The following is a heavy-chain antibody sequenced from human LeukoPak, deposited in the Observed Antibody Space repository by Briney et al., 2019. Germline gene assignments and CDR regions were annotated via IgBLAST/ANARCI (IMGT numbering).Heavy chain of an antibody. D-gene: IGHD3-3*01. Sequence: PGGSLRLSCAASGFTFSSYAMSWVRQAPGKGLEWVSAISGSGGSTYYADSVKGRFTISRDNSKNTLYLQMNSLRAEDTAVYYCAKDSPYLEWLLYYYYYYMDVWGKGTTVTVSS. CDR3: AKDSPYLEWLLYYYYYYMDV. V-gene: IGHV3-23*01. J-gene: IGHJ6*03. CDR1: GFTFSSYA. CDR2: ISGSGGST.